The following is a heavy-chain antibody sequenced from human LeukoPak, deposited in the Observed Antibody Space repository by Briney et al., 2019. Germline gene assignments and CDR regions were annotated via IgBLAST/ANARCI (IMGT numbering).Heavy chain of an antibody. V-gene: IGHV4-34*01. Sequence: SETLSLTCAVYGGSFSGYYWSWIRQPPGKGLEWIGEINHSGSTNYNPSLKSRVTISVDTSKSQFSLKLSSVTAADTAVYYCARHANSDAFDIWGQGTMVTVSS. J-gene: IGHJ3*02. CDR3: ARHANSDAFDI. CDR2: INHSGST. CDR1: GGSFSGYY. D-gene: IGHD4/OR15-4a*01.